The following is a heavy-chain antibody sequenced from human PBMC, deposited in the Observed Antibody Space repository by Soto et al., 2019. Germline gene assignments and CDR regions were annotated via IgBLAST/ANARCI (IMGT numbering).Heavy chain of an antibody. V-gene: IGHV5-51*07. CDR1: GYTFTNSW. D-gene: IGHD3-22*01. J-gene: IGHJ4*02. CDR3: ARRGNFYDTSGPKLLALPFDY. CDR2: IYPADSET. Sequence: GESLKISCQGSGYTFTNSWIAWVHQKPGKRLAWMGIIYPADSETKYSPSFQCQVTLSADKSISTDYLQWSSLEASDTAIYYCARRGNFYDTSGPKLLALPFDYSGQGTLVTVSS.